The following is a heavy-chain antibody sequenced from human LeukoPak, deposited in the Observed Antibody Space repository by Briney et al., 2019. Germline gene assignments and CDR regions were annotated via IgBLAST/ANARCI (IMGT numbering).Heavy chain of an antibody. Sequence: SETLSLTCAVYGGSFSGYYWSWIRQPPGKGLEWIGEINHSGSTNYNPSLKSRVTISVDTSKNQFSLKLSSVTAADTAVYYCAGEEVIGATEHYWGQGTLVTVSS. CDR2: INHSGST. J-gene: IGHJ4*02. CDR1: GGSFSGYY. D-gene: IGHD3-10*01. V-gene: IGHV4-34*01. CDR3: AGEEVIGATEHY.